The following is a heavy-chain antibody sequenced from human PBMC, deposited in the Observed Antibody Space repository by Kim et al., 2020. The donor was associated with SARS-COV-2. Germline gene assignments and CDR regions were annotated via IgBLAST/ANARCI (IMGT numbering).Heavy chain of an antibody. CDR3: ARGRVNVGPPILAYYFDY. J-gene: IGHJ4*02. CDR1: GFTFNDYA. D-gene: IGHD2-21*01. V-gene: IGHV3-30*04. CDR2: ISYDVNKK. Sequence: GGSLRLSCAVSGFTFNDYAMNWVRQAPGKGLEWVAIISYDVNKKHYADSVQGRFTISRENSKNTLYLQINTLRPEDTAVYCCARGRVNVGPPILAYYFDYWGQGALITVSS.